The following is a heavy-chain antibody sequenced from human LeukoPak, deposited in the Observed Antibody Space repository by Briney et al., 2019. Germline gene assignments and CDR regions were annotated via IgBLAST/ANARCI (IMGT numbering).Heavy chain of an antibody. CDR1: GFTFSHYG. CDR3: AKDAQRGFGYSNSLEY. D-gene: IGHD4-11*01. Sequence: PGRSLRLSCVASGFTFSHYGMHWVRQSPGKGLEWVAVIWNDGSDKYYGDSVKGRFTISRDNSRNTVCLNMDSLRAEDTARYYCAKDAQRGFGYSNSLEYWGQGTLVTVS. J-gene: IGHJ4*02. CDR2: IWNDGSDK. V-gene: IGHV3-33*06.